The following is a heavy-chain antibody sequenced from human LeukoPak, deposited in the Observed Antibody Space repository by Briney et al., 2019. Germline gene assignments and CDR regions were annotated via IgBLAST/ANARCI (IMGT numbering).Heavy chain of an antibody. CDR1: GGSISGTDYS. V-gene: IGHV4-30-4*01. D-gene: IGHD5-12*01. J-gene: IGHJ4*02. Sequence: KPSQTLSLTCSVSGGSISGTDYSWSWIRQPPGKGLEWIRYIHHSGTTSYNPSLKSRITISVDPSMNQFSLKLTSMTAADTAVYYCAGRGYAMAYWGQGTLVTVSS. CDR2: IHHSGTT. CDR3: AGRGYAMAY.